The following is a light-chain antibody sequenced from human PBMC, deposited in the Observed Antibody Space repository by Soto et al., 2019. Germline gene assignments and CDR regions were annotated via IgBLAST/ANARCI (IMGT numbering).Light chain of an antibody. V-gene: IGKV1-33*01. CDR1: HDIGTY. Sequence: DVQMTQSPSSRSDSVGDRVTITCQASHDIGTYLNWYQHKPGKAPKLLIFDTSHLATGVPARFSGSGSDTYFTFTITNLQAEDFAAYYCPQFDSVPLTFGGGTHVEI. J-gene: IGKJ4*01. CDR3: PQFDSVPLT. CDR2: DTS.